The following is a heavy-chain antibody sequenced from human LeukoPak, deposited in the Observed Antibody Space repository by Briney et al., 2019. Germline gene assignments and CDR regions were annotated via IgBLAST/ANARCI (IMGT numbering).Heavy chain of an antibody. CDR1: GFTFSSYS. CDR2: ISSSSSYI. Sequence: GGSLRLSCAASGFTFSSYSVNWVRQAPGKGLEWVSSISSSSSYIYYADSVKGRFTISRDNAKNSLYLQMNSLRAEDTAVYYCARVEMATITEYWGQGTLVTVSS. J-gene: IGHJ4*02. CDR3: ARVEMATITEY. V-gene: IGHV3-21*01. D-gene: IGHD5-24*01.